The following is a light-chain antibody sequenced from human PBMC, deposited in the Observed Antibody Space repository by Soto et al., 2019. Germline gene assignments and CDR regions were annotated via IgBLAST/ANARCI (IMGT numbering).Light chain of an antibody. Sequence: QSALTQPASVSGSPGQSITISCTGTSGDIGSYNRVSWYQQLPGAAPKLLIYLNDQRPSGVPDRFSGSKSGTSAFLAISGLQSEDEADYYCAAWDDSLNALFGTGTKVTVL. CDR1: SGDIGSYNR. V-gene: IGLV1-44*01. CDR3: AAWDDSLNAL. J-gene: IGLJ1*01. CDR2: LND.